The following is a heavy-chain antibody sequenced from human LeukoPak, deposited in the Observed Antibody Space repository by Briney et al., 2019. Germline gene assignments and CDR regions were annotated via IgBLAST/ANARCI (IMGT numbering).Heavy chain of an antibody. J-gene: IGHJ4*02. CDR2: INPKSGGT. Sequence: ASVKVSCKASGYTFTGYYIHWVRQAPGQGLEWMGWINPKSGGTNYAQKFQGRVTMTRDTSISTAYMELSRLRSDDTAVYYCARGASVLRGVLVGGFDYWGQGTLVTVSS. CDR3: ARGASVLRGVLVGGFDY. CDR1: GYTFTGYY. D-gene: IGHD3-10*01. V-gene: IGHV1-2*02.